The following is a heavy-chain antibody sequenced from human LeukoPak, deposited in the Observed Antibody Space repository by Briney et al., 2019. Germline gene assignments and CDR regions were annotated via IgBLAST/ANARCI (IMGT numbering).Heavy chain of an antibody. CDR2: IYPGDSDT. D-gene: IGHD3/OR15-3a*01. Sequence: GESLKISCKGSGYSFTSYWIGWVRQMPVKGLEWMGIIYPGDSDTRYSPSFQGQVTISADKSISTAYLQWSSLKASDTAMYYCARHITALVCPVCAFDIWGQGTMVTVSS. CDR1: GYSFTSYW. V-gene: IGHV5-51*01. J-gene: IGHJ3*02. CDR3: ARHITALVCPVCAFDI.